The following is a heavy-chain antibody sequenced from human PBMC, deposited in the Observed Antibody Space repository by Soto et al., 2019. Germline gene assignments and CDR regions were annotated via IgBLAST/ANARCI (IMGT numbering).Heavy chain of an antibody. J-gene: IGHJ3*02. D-gene: IGHD3-3*02. CDR1: GFPFSLYG. V-gene: IGHV3-33*01. CDR3: ARDDAFDNENGFDM. Sequence: PVGSLRLSCAVSGFPFSLYGFHWVRQSPGKGLEWLGVIVSDGSAIYHADSLEGRFFISRDNSKDILYLQMNSLRVEDTAVYYCARDDAFDNENGFDMWGQGTMVTVSS. CDR2: IVSDGSAI.